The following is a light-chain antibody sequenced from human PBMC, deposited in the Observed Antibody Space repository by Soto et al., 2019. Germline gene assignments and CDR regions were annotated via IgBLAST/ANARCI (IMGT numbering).Light chain of an antibody. CDR2: DAS. V-gene: IGKV3D-15*01. Sequence: HSPAAVSLKTGERATLTCRASQSVSNFLAWYQHKPGQAPRLLIYDASIRAAGVPARFSGSVSGTEFTLTISGLQSEDFAVYFCQESADRPRPFGQGSIVAIK. CDR3: QESADRPRP. J-gene: IGKJ1*01. CDR1: QSVSNF.